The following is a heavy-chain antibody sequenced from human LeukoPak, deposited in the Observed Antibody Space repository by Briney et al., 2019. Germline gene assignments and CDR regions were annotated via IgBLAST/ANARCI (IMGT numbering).Heavy chain of an antibody. V-gene: IGHV3-23*01. D-gene: IGHD4-17*01. J-gene: IGHJ1*01. Sequence: PGGSLRLSCAGSGFTFSNYATMWVRQAPGKGLEWVSSISGSGRNTYYADSVKGRFTISRDNSKSTVYLQMNSLRSEDTAVYYCAKDPNGDYVGAFDFQRWGQGTQVTVSS. CDR2: ISGSGRNT. CDR1: GFTFSNYA. CDR3: AKDPNGDYVGAFDFQR.